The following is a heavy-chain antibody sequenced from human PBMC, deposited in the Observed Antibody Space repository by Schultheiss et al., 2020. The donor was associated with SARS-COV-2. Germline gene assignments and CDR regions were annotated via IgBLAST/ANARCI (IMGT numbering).Heavy chain of an antibody. V-gene: IGHV3-48*03. D-gene: IGHD4-17*01. CDR3: ARVTDYGDYVLDY. CDR1: GFTFSSYE. J-gene: IGHJ4*02. Sequence: GGSLRLSCAASGFTFSSYEMNWVRQAPWKGLEWVSYISSSGSTIYYADSVKGRFTISRDNAKNSLYLQMNSLRAEDTAVYYCARVTDYGDYVLDYWGQGTLVTVAS. CDR2: ISSSGSTI.